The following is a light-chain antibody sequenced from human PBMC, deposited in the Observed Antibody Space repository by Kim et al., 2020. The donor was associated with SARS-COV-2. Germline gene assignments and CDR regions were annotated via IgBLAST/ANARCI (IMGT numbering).Light chain of an antibody. V-gene: IGLV6-57*04. CDR2: EDN. CDR1: SGSIASNY. J-gene: IGLJ3*02. CDR3: QSYDSSNYWV. Sequence: NFMLTQPHSVSESPGKTVTISCTRSSGSIASNYVQWYQQRPGSAPTTVIYEDNQRPSGVPDRFSGSIDSSSNSASLTISGLKTEDEADYYRQSYDSSNYWVFGGGTQLTVL.